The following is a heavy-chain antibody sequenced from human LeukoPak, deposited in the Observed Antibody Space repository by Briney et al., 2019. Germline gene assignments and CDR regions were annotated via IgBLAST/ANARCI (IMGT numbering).Heavy chain of an antibody. CDR3: AKATYSTSPGYYFDY. CDR1: GFTFDDYA. V-gene: IGHV3-9*01. CDR2: ISWNSGSI. D-gene: IGHD2-2*01. J-gene: IGHJ4*02. Sequence: GGSLRLSCAASGFTFDDYAMHWVRQAPGQGLEWVSSISWNSGSIAYADSVKGRFTISRDNAKNSLYLQMNSLRAEDSAFYYCAKATYSTSPGYYFDYWGQGNLVTVSS.